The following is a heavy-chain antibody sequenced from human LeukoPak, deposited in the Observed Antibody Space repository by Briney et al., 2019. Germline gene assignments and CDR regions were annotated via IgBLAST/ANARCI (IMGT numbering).Heavy chain of an antibody. J-gene: IGHJ6*02. CDR3: ARGWGQVPAAPRTYYYYYGMGV. D-gene: IGHD2-2*01. CDR2: INHSGST. V-gene: IGHV4-34*01. Sequence: ETLSLTCAVYGGSFSGYYWSWIRQPPGKGLEWIGEINHSGSTNYNPSLKSRVTISVDTSKNQFSLKLSSVTAADTAVYYCARGWGQVPAAPRTYYYYYGMGVWGQGTTVTVSS. CDR1: GGSFSGYY.